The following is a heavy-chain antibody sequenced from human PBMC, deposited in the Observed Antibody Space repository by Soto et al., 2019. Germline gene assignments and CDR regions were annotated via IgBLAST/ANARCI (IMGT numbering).Heavy chain of an antibody. CDR3: ARQASTIFGVVKDYYYYYGMDV. CDR1: GDSFTSYW. CDR2: IYPGDSDT. J-gene: IGHJ6*02. V-gene: IGHV5-51*01. D-gene: IGHD3-3*01. Sequence: GESLKISCKDSGDSFTSYWTGWVRQMPGKGLEWMGIIYPGDSDTRYSPSFQGQVTISADKSISTAYLQWSSLKASDTAMYYCARQASTIFGVVKDYYYYYGMDVWGQGTTVTVSS.